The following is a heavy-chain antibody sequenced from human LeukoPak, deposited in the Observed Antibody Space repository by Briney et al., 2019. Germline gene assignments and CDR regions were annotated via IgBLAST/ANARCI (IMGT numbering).Heavy chain of an antibody. V-gene: IGHV4-39*07. J-gene: IGHJ4*02. CDR3: ARVGSSWSGAYFDY. CDR1: GGSISSSSYY. Sequence: PSETLSLTCTVSGGSISSSSYYWGWIRQPPGKGLEWIGSIYYSGSTYYNPSLKSRVTISVDTSKNQFSLKLSSVTAADTAVYYCARVGSSWSGAYFDYWGQGTLVTVSS. D-gene: IGHD6-6*01. CDR2: IYYSGST.